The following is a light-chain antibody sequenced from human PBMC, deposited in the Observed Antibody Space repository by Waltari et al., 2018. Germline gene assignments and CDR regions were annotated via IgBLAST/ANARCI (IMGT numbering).Light chain of an antibody. CDR2: DAS. CDR3: QKYVSLPAT. J-gene: IGKJ1*01. CDR1: QSVSRS. Sequence: EIVLTQPPGTLSLSPGEGAIPSCRASQSVSRSLAWYQQKPGQAPRLLIYDASTRATGIPDRFSGSGSGTDFSLTISRLEPEDFAVYYCQKYVSLPATFGQGTTVEIK. V-gene: IGKV3-20*01.